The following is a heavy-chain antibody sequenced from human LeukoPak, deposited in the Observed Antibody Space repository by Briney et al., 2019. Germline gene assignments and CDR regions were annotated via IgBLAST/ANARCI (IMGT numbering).Heavy chain of an antibody. V-gene: IGHV1-24*01. J-gene: IGHJ3*02. CDR3: ATGFYGSGPDAFDI. CDR2: FDPEDGET. Sequence: ASVKVPCKVSGYTLTELSMHWVRQAPGKGLEWMGGFDPEDGETIYAQKFQGRVTMTEDTSTDTAYMELSSLRSEDTAVYYCATGFYGSGPDAFDIWGQGTMVTVSS. D-gene: IGHD3-10*01. CDR1: GYTLTELS.